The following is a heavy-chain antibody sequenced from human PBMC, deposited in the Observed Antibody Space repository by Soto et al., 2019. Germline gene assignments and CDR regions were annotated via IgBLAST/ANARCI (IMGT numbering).Heavy chain of an antibody. CDR2: ISYGGGTT. Sequence: GGSLRLSCAASEFTFSNYAMSWVRQAPGKGLEWVSAISYGGGTTYYADSVKGRFTISRDNSKNTLYLQMNSLRAEDTAVYYCAKNLFYYYDSTGYHFDFWGQGTLVSVFS. V-gene: IGHV3-23*01. J-gene: IGHJ4*02. CDR1: EFTFSNYA. CDR3: AKNLFYYYDSTGYHFDF. D-gene: IGHD3-22*01.